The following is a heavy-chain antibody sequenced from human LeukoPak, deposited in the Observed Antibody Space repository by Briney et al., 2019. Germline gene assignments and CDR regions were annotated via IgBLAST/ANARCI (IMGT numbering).Heavy chain of an antibody. CDR1: GDSVSSNSAA. Sequence: SQTLSLTCAISGDSVSSNSAAWNWIRQSPSRGLEWLGRTYYRSKWYNDYAVSVKSRITINPDTSKNQFSLQLNSVTPEDTAVYYCARAGGYSGYDPYYFDYWGQGTLVTVSS. D-gene: IGHD5-12*01. CDR3: ARAGGYSGYDPYYFDY. J-gene: IGHJ4*02. CDR2: TYYRSKWYN. V-gene: IGHV6-1*01.